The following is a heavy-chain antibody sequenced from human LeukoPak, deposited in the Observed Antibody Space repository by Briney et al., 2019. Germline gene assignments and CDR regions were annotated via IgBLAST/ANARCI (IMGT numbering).Heavy chain of an antibody. CDR3: ARGARDFWSGAGYFDY. CDR2: IYFSGSA. J-gene: IGHJ4*02. V-gene: IGHV4-59*01. Sequence: SETLSLTCTVSGVSISSSFWIWIRQPPGKGLEWIGYIYFSGSAYYNPSLKSRVTISVDTSKNQFSLKLSSVTAADTAVYYCARGARDFWSGAGYFDYWGRGTLVTVSS. CDR1: GVSISSSF. D-gene: IGHD3-3*01.